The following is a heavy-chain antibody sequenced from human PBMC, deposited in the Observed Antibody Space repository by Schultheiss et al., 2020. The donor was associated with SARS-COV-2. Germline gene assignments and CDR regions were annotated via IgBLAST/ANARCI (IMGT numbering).Heavy chain of an antibody. D-gene: IGHD3-3*01. CDR1: GFTFSSYA. CDR2: ISGSAGTT. Sequence: GESLKISCAASGFTFSSYAMSWVRQAPGKGLEWVSAISGSAGTTYYTDSVKGRFTVSRENSKNMLYLQMNGLRAEDTAVYYCARDAPWYYDFWSGYMGQGAFDIWGQGTMVTVSS. V-gene: IGHV3-23*01. CDR3: ARDAPWYYDFWSGYMGQGAFDI. J-gene: IGHJ3*02.